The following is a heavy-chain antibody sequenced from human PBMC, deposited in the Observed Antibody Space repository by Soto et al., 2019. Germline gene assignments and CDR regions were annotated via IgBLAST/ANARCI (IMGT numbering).Heavy chain of an antibody. J-gene: IGHJ3*02. CDR1: GYTLTSYG. CDR2: ISAYNGNT. V-gene: IGHV1-18*01. D-gene: IGHD3-22*01. CDR3: ARAGAFYETSGYPWSTFDI. Sequence: QVHLVQSGAEVKKPGASVKVSCKASGYTLTSYGISWVRQAPGQGLQWMGWISAYNGNTNYADKFQSRVTMTTDTSTSTAHMEVRSLRSDDTAVYYCARAGAFYETSGYPWSTFDIWGQGTMVTVSS.